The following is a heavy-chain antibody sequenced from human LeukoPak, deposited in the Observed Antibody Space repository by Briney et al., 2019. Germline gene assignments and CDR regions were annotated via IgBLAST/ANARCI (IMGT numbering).Heavy chain of an antibody. J-gene: IGHJ4*02. Sequence: GGSLRLSCAASGFTFSPYSMNWVRQAPGKGLEWVSSISGSSLYIYYADSVKGRFTISRDNAKNSLYLQMNSLRAEDTAVYYCARSTGQASYYDIYWGQGTLVTVSS. CDR2: ISGSSLYI. D-gene: IGHD3-9*01. V-gene: IGHV3-21*01. CDR1: GFTFSPYS. CDR3: ARSTGQASYYDIY.